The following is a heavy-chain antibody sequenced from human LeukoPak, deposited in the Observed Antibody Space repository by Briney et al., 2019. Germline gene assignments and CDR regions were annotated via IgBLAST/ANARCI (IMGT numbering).Heavy chain of an antibody. CDR3: AREADQLLLGYDY. Sequence: ASVKVSCEASGYTFTGYYMHWVRQAPGQGLEWMGWINPNSGGTNYAQKFQGWVTMTRDTSISTAYMELSRLRSDDTAVYYCAREADQLLLGYDYWGQGTLVTVSS. J-gene: IGHJ4*02. D-gene: IGHD2-15*01. V-gene: IGHV1-2*04. CDR2: INPNSGGT. CDR1: GYTFTGYY.